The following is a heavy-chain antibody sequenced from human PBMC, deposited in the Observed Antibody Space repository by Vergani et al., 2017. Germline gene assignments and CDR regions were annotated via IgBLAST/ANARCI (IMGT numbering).Heavy chain of an antibody. Sequence: QLQLQESGPGLVKPSETLSLTCAVYGGSFSGYYWSWIRQPPGKGLEWIGEINHSGSTNYNPSLKSRVTISVDTSKNQFSLKLSSVTAADTAVYYCARERGGYCSSTSCYTAYYYYYMDVWGKGTTVTVSS. D-gene: IGHD2-2*02. CDR1: GGSFSGYY. CDR2: INHSGST. J-gene: IGHJ6*03. V-gene: IGHV4-34*01. CDR3: ARERGGYCSSTSCYTAYYYYYMDV.